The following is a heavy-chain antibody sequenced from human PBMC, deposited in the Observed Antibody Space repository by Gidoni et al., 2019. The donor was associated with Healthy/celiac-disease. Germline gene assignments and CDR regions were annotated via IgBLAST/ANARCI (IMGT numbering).Heavy chain of an antibody. J-gene: IGHJ4*02. CDR1: GFTFSSYG. D-gene: IGHD6-13*01. V-gene: IGHV3-30*18. Sequence: QVQLVESGGGVVQPGRSLRLSCAASGFTFSSYGMHWVRQAPGKGLEWVAVISYDGSNKYYADSVKGRFTISRDNSKNTLYLQMNSLRAEDTAVYYCAKDRRFLSGSSWYPGFDYWGQGTLVTVSS. CDR3: AKDRRFLSGSSWYPGFDY. CDR2: ISYDGSNK.